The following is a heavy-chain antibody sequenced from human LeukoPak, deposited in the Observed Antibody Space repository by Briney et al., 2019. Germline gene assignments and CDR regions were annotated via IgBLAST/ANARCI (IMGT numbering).Heavy chain of an antibody. CDR3: AREPTTYCSGGSCYSRGLHY. V-gene: IGHV4-34*01. D-gene: IGHD2-15*01. Sequence: SETLSLTCAVYGGSFSGYYWSWIRQPPGKGLEWIGEINHSGSTNYNPSLKSRVTISVDTSKNQFSLKLSSVTAADTAVYYCAREPTTYCSGGSCYSRGLHYWGQGTLVTVSS. J-gene: IGHJ4*02. CDR1: GGSFSGYY. CDR2: INHSGST.